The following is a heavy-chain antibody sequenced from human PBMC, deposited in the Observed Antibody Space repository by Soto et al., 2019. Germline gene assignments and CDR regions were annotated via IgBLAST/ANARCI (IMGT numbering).Heavy chain of an antibody. J-gene: IGHJ6*04. CDR3: ARASVVARPLPLCFYPCAIDF. CDR1: GGTFSSYA. V-gene: IGHV1-69*06. Sequence: ASVKVSCKPSGGTFSSYAISWVRQAPGQGLEWMGGIIPIFGTANYEQKFQGRVTITADKSTSTAYMELSSLRSEDTAVYYCARASVVARPLPLCFYPCAIDFSCKGPTVTVSS. CDR2: IIPIFGTA. D-gene: IGHD6-6*01.